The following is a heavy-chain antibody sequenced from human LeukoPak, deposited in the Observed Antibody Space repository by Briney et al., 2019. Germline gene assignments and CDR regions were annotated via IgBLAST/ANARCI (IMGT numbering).Heavy chain of an antibody. CDR2: INHSGST. V-gene: IGHV4-34*01. CDR3: ARGLRRYCSGGSCYYYYYYGMDV. CDR1: GGSFSGYY. D-gene: IGHD2-15*01. J-gene: IGHJ6*02. Sequence: PSETLSLTCAVYGGSFSGYYWSWIRQPPGKGLEWIGEINHSGSTNYNPSLKSRVTISVDTSKNQFSLKLSSVTAADTAVYYCARGLRRYCSGGSCYYYYYYGMDVWGQGTTVTVSS.